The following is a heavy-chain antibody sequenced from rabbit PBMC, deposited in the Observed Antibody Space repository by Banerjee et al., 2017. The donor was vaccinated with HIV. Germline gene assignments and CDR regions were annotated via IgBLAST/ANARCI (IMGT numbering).Heavy chain of an antibody. V-gene: IGHV1S43*01. Sequence: QEQLEESGGGLVTPGGTLTLTCKASGIDFSSSFWISWVRQTPGKGLEWIGCIYPTYGATDYASWVNGRFTISLDNAQNTVFLQMTSLTAADTATYFCARGLLIGDLWGPGTLVTVS. D-gene: IGHD4-2*01. J-gene: IGHJ4*01. CDR3: ARGLLIGDL. CDR2: IYPTYGAT. CDR1: GIDFSSSFW.